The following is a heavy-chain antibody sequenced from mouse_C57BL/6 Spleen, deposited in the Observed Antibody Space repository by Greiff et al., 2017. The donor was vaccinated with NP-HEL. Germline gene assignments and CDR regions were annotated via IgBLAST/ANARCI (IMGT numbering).Heavy chain of an antibody. CDR3: AREVLYY. J-gene: IGHJ2*01. D-gene: IGHD6-2*01. Sequence: QVHVKQSGAELVKPGASVKLSCKASGYTFTSYWMHWVKQRPGQGLEWIGMIHPNSGSTNYNEKFKSKATLTVDKSSSTAYMQLSSLTSEDSAVYYCAREVLYYWGQGTTLTVSS. CDR1: GYTFTSYW. CDR2: IHPNSGST. V-gene: IGHV1-64*01.